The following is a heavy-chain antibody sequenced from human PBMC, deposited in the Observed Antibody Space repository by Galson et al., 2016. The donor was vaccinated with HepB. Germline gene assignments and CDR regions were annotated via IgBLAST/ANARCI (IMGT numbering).Heavy chain of an antibody. V-gene: IGHV3-30*18. CDR3: AKAAGYCSSPTRLTTPMDY. J-gene: IGHJ4*02. D-gene: IGHD2-2*01. CDR2: ISFDGRKT. CDR1: GFTFSTYG. Sequence: SLRLSCAASGFTFSTYGMHWVRQAPGKGLEWVAAISFDGRKTYFADFVKGRFTISRDNSNNTLFLQMNNLRPDDTAVHFCAKAAGYCSSPTRLTTPMDYWGQGTLVTVSS.